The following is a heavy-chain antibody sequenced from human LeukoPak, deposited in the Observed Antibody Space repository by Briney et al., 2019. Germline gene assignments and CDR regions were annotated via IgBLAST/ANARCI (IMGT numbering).Heavy chain of an antibody. V-gene: IGHV3-33*08. D-gene: IGHD6-19*01. J-gene: IGHJ4*02. Sequence: GGSLRLSCAASGFTFSSYSMNWVRQAPGKGLEWVAVIWYDGTNKYYGDSVKGRFTISRDNSKNTLYLQMNSLRAEDTAVYYCARDRMAMAAYYFDSWGQGTLVTVSS. CDR1: GFTFSSYS. CDR3: ARDRMAMAAYYFDS. CDR2: IWYDGTNK.